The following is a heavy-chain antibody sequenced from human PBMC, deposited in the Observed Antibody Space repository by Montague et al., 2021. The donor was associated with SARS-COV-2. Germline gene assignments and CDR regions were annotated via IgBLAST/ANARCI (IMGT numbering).Heavy chain of an antibody. V-gene: IGHV4-59*08. J-gene: IGHJ6*02. D-gene: IGHD3-10*01. CDR3: VSLWKYGSGSHYAPWDYYNYGVDV. CDR2: ISYSGST. Sequence: SETLSLTCSVSGASITSYYCIWMRQPPGKTLEWIGYISYSGSTYYNPSLKSRVTISVDTSKYQFSLKLSSVTAADTAVYYCVSLWKYGSGSHYAPWDYYNYGVDVWGQGTMVTVSS. CDR1: GASITSYY.